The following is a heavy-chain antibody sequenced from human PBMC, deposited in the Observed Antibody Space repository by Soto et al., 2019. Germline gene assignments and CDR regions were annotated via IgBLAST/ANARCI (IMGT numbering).Heavy chain of an antibody. D-gene: IGHD5-12*01. J-gene: IGHJ6*03. V-gene: IGHV4-59*08. CDR2: IYYSGST. CDR1: GGSISSYY. Sequence: PSETLSLTCTVAGGSISSYYWSWIRQPPGKGLEWIGYIYYSGSTNYNPSLKSRVTISVDTSKNQFSLKLSSVTAADTAVYYCARHLSGYDYYYYYYYMDVWGKGTTVTVSS. CDR3: ARHLSGYDYYYYYYYMDV.